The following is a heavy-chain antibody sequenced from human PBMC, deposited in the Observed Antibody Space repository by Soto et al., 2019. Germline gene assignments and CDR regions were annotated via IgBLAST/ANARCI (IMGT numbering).Heavy chain of an antibody. J-gene: IGHJ4*01. V-gene: IGHV3-23*01. CDR2: ISGSGGST. CDR1: GFTFSSYA. CDR3: VLWPPYSFDY. D-gene: IGHD3-10*01. Sequence: EVQLLESGGGLVQPGGSLRLSCAASGFTFSSYAMSWVRQAPGKGLEWVSAISGSGGSTYYADSVKGRFTISRDNSKTTLYLQMNSLRAEYTAVYYCVLWPPYSFDYWGQGTLVTVSS.